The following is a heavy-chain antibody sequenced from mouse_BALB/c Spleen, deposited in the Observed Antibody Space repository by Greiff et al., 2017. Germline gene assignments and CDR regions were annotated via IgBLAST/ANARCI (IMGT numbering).Heavy chain of an antibody. CDR1: GDSITSGY. J-gene: IGHJ3*01. CDR3: ASSHYYGSSAWFAY. V-gene: IGHV3-8*02. D-gene: IGHD1-1*01. CDR2: ISYSGST. Sequence: EVKVEESGPSLVKPSQTLSLTCSVTGDSITSGYWNWIRKFPGNKLEYMGYISYSGSTYYNPSLKSRISITRDTSKNQYYLQLNSVTTEDTATYYCASSHYYGSSAWFAYWGQGTLVTVSA.